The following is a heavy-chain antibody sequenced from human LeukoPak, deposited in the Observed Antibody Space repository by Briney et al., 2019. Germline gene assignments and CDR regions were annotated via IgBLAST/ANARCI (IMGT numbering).Heavy chain of an antibody. CDR1: GFTFSSYA. CDR3: VKDNPLDY. CDR2: ITSDGKRT. V-gene: IGHV3-74*01. Sequence: PGRSLRLSCAASGFTFSSYAMHWVRQAPGKGLVWVARITSDGKRTRYADSMKGRFTISRDNSKNTLYLHINSLRAEDTAVYYCVKDNPLDYWGQGTLVIVSS. D-gene: IGHD1-14*01. J-gene: IGHJ4*02.